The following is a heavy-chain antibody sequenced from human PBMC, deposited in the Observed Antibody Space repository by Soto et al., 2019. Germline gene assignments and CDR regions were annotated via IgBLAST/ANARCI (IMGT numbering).Heavy chain of an antibody. V-gene: IGHV3-72*01. CDR3: AXXXXXGNNFHV. Sequence: EVQLVESGGGLVQPGGSLGLSCAASGFALSDHYMDWFRQAPXXGXXWVGRIRNKANSYTTEYAASVKGRFTISRXXXXXXXXXXXXXXXXXXXXXXXXAXXXXXGNNFHVWGQGTTVTVSS. J-gene: IGHJ6*02. CDR1: GFALSDHY. D-gene: IGHD3-3*01. CDR2: IRNKANSYTT.